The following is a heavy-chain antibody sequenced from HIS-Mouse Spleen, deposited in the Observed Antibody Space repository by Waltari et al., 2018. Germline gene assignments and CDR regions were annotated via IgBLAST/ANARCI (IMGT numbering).Heavy chain of an antibody. CDR2: IYHSGST. V-gene: IGHV4-38-2*02. CDR1: GYSISSGYY. J-gene: IGHJ5*02. Sequence: QVQLQESGPGLVKPSETLSLTCTVSGYSISSGYYWGWIRQPPGKGLEWIGSIYHSGSTYYNPSLKSRVTISVDTSKNQFSLKLSSVTAADTAVYYCARGGGSYYWFDPWDQGTLVTVSS. D-gene: IGHD1-26*01. CDR3: ARGGGSYYWFDP.